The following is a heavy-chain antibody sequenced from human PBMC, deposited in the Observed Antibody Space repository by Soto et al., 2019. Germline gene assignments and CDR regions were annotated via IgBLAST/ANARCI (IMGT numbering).Heavy chain of an antibody. CDR1: GFTFSSYS. Sequence: EVQLVESGGGLVKPGGSLRLSCAASGFTFSSYSMNWVRQAPGKGLEWVSSISSSSSYIYYADSVKGRFTISRDNAKNSLYLQMNSLRGEDTAVYYWGRGGGIVVVESPDDYWGQGTLVTVSS. CDR2: ISSSSSYI. J-gene: IGHJ4*02. V-gene: IGHV3-21*06. D-gene: IGHD2-21*01. CDR3: GRGGGIVVVESPDDY.